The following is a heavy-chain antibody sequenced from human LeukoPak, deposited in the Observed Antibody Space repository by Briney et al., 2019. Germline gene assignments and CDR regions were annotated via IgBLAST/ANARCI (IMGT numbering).Heavy chain of an antibody. CDR3: ARLGLYTSSWNRYYYFDY. J-gene: IGHJ4*02. V-gene: IGHV4-34*01. Sequence: KPSETLSLTCGLQGGSFNDYAGTWIRRSPGKALEGIGEINHSGSATYNPSLQSRFTMSVDASKDQFSLRLSSVPAADTAVYYCARLGLYTSSWNRYYYFDYWGQGTLVTVSS. D-gene: IGHD6-13*01. CDR2: INHSGSA. CDR1: GGSFNDYA.